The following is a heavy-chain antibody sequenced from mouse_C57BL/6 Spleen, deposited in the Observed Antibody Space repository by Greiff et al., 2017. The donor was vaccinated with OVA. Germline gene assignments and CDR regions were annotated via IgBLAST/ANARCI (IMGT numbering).Heavy chain of an antibody. CDR2: IYPGNSDT. CDR1: GYTFTSYW. J-gene: IGHJ3*01. D-gene: IGHD1-1*01. CDR3: TRDFYCYCSSYPGFAY. Sequence: VQLQQSGPVLARPGASVKMSCKTSGYTFTSYWMHWVKQRPGQGLEWIGAIYPGNSDTSYNQKFKGKAKLTAVTAASTAYMELSNLTNEDSAVYYCTRDFYCYCSSYPGFAYWGQGTLVTVSA. V-gene: IGHV1-5*01.